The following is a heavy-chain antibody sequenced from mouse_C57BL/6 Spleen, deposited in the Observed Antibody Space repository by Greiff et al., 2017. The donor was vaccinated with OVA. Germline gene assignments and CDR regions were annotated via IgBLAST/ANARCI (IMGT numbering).Heavy chain of an antibody. Sequence: QVQLQQPGAELVKPGASVKLSCKASGYTFTSYWMHWVKQRPGQGLEWIGRIHPNSGSTNYNEKFKSKATLTVDKSSSTAYMHLSSLTSEDSSVYYCARLYDGYYEDYWGQGTTRTVSS. CDR3: ARLYDGYYEDY. CDR2: IHPNSGST. V-gene: IGHV1-64*01. J-gene: IGHJ2*01. CDR1: GYTFTSYW. D-gene: IGHD2-3*01.